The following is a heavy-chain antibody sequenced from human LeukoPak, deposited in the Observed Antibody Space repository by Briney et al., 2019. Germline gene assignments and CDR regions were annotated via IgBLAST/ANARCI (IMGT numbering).Heavy chain of an antibody. CDR1: GFTFSSYS. Sequence: GGSLRLSCAASGFTFSSYSINWVRQAPGKGLEWVSSISSSSSYIYYADSVKGRFTISRDNAKNSLYLQMNSLRAEDTAVYYCARVFGLARLGAFDIWGQGTMVTVSS. D-gene: IGHD3-16*01. CDR2: ISSSSSYI. V-gene: IGHV3-21*01. J-gene: IGHJ3*02. CDR3: ARVFGLARLGAFDI.